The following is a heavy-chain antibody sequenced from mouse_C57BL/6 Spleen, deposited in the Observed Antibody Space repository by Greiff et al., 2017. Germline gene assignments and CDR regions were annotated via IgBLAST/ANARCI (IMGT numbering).Heavy chain of an antibody. J-gene: IGHJ2*01. D-gene: IGHD1-1*01. CDR2: IDPSDSET. Sequence: VQLQQPGAELVRPGSSVKLSCKASGYTFTSYWMHWVKQRPIQGLEWIGNIDPSDSETHYNQKFKDKATLTVDKSSSTAYMQLSSLTSEDSAVYYCARSRITTVVATSFDYWGQGTTLTVSS. CDR3: ARSRITTVVATSFDY. V-gene: IGHV1-52*01. CDR1: GYTFTSYW.